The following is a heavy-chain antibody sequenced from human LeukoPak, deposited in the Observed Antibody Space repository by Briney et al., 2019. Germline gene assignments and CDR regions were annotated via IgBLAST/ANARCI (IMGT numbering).Heavy chain of an antibody. Sequence: ASVKVSCKASGYTFTGYDINWVRQATGQGLEWMGWMNPNSGNTGYAQKFQGRVTMTGDTSISTAYMELSSLRSEDTAVYYCGRRSCSGGSCYSSDYWGQGTVVTVSS. CDR1: GYTFTGYD. D-gene: IGHD2-15*01. CDR2: MNPNSGNT. J-gene: IGHJ4*02. CDR3: GRRSCSGGSCYSSDY. V-gene: IGHV1-8*01.